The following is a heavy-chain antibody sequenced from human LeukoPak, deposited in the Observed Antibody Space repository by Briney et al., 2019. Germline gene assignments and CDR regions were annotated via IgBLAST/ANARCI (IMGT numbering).Heavy chain of an antibody. CDR1: GDSLSTKY. V-gene: IGHV4-59*08. D-gene: IGHD3-9*01. Sequence: SETLSLTCIVSGDSLSTKYWAWVRQPPGKALEYVGYVHYSGATDYNPSLQSRLTISMDTSRNIFSLRLRSVTAADTAVYYCARLMPMVLTGQRYFYHPLDVWGKGTTVTVSS. CDR3: ARLMPMVLTGQRYFYHPLDV. J-gene: IGHJ6*04. CDR2: VHYSGAT.